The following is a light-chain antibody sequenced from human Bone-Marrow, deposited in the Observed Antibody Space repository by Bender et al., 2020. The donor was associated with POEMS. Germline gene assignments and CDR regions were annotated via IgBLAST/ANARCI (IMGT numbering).Light chain of an antibody. CDR1: SSDVGNYNL. V-gene: IGLV2-23*02. CDR3: CSYAGSSTYV. J-gene: IGLJ1*01. CDR2: EVT. Sequence: QSALTQPASVSGSPGQSITISCTGTSSDVGNYNLVSWYQQHPGGAPKLMIYEVTKRPSGISNRFSGSRSGNTASLTISGPQSEDEADYYCCSYAGSSTYVFGGGTKVTVL.